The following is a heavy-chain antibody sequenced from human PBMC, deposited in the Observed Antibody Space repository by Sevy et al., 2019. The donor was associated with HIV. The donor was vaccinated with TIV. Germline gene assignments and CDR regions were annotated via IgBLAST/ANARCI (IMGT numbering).Heavy chain of an antibody. CDR3: AKVSSAMGDWFDP. V-gene: IGHV3-23*01. J-gene: IGHJ5*02. D-gene: IGHD3-16*01. CDR2: ISGSGGST. CDR1: GFTFSSYA. Sequence: GESLKISCAASGFTFSSYAMSWVRQAPGKGLEWVSAISGSGGSTYYADSVKGRFTISRDNSKNTLYLQMNSLRAEDTAVYYCAKVSSAMGDWFDPWGQGTLVTVSS.